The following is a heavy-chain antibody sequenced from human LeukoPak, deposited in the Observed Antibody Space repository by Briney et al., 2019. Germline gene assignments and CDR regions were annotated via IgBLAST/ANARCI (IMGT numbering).Heavy chain of an antibody. D-gene: IGHD6-13*01. V-gene: IGHV3-21*04. CDR3: AKRYSSSWYNPPLDY. CDR1: GLTFTRYS. Sequence: GGSLRLSCATSGLTFTRYSMNWVRQAPGKGLEWVSSISSSSTYIYYADSIKGRLTISRDNAKNSLYLQMDSLRAEDTAVYYCAKRYSSSWYNPPLDYWGQGTLVTVSS. CDR2: ISSSSTYI. J-gene: IGHJ4*02.